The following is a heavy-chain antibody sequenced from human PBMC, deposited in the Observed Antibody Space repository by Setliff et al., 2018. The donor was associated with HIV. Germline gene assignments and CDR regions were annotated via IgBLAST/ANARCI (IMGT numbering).Heavy chain of an antibody. Sequence: EASVKVSCKASHYTLINYGVSWVRQAPGQGLEWMGWIGSYSGYTIYAQKFQDRLTMTTDTSTTTASMELRSLRSDDTAVYYCVRGHCNSDKCWYTWFDPWGQGTLVTVSS. J-gene: IGHJ5*02. V-gene: IGHV1-18*01. CDR2: IGSYSGYT. CDR1: HYTLINYG. CDR3: VRGHCNSDKCWYTWFDP. D-gene: IGHD2-2*01.